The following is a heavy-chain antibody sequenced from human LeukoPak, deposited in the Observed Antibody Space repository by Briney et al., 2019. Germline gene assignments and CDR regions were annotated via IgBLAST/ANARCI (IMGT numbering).Heavy chain of an antibody. V-gene: IGHV3-13*05. J-gene: IGHJ6*02. CDR1: GFTFSSYD. CDR3: ARAKAVAGDYYYGMDV. CDR2: IGTAGDP. Sequence: GGSLRLSCAASGFTFSSYDVHWVRQATGKGLEWVSAIGTAGDPYYPGSVKGRFAISRENAKNSLYLQMNSLRAGDTAVYYCARAKAVAGDYYYGMDVWGQGTTVTVSS. D-gene: IGHD6-19*01.